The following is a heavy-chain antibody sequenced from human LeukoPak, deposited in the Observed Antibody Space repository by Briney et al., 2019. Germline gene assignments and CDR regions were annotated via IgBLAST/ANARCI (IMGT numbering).Heavy chain of an antibody. Sequence: PSETLSLTCTVSGGSISSGGYYWSWIRQHPGKGLEWIVYIYYSGSTYYNPSLKSRVTISVDTSKNQFSLKLSSVTAADTAVYYCARGPPYIVVVTAIGFFDSWGQGTLVTVSS. CDR1: GGSISSGGYY. CDR2: IYYSGST. J-gene: IGHJ4*02. D-gene: IGHD2-21*02. CDR3: ARGPPYIVVVTAIGFFDS. V-gene: IGHV4-31*03.